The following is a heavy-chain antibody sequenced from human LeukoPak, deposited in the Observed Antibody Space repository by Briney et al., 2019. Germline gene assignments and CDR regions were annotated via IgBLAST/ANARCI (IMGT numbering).Heavy chain of an antibody. V-gene: IGHV4-39*01. CDR1: GGSISSSSYY. CDR3: ASGGSSSWYRWFDP. J-gene: IGHJ5*02. Sequence: ASETLSLTCTVSGGSISSSSYYWGWIRQPPGKGLEWIGDITYSGSTYYNPSLKSRVTISVDTSKNQFSLKLSSVTATDTAVYYCASGGSSSWYRWFDPWGQGTLVTVSS. CDR2: ITYSGST. D-gene: IGHD6-13*01.